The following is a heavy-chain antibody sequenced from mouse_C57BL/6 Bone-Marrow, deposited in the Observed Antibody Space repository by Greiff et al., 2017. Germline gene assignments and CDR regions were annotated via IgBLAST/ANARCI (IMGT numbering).Heavy chain of an antibody. CDR1: GFNIKDYY. J-gene: IGHJ2*01. V-gene: IGHV14-2*01. Sequence: VQLQQSGAELVKPGASVKLSCTASGFNIKDYYMHWVKQRTEQGLEWIGRIDPEDGETKYAPKFQGKATITADTSSNTAYLQRSSLTSEDTAVYYCEGGYGNSYYFDYWGQGTTLTVSS. D-gene: IGHD2-1*01. CDR2: IDPEDGET. CDR3: EGGYGNSYYFDY.